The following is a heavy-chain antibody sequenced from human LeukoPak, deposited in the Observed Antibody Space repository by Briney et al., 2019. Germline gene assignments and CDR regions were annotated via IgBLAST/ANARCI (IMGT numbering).Heavy chain of an antibody. CDR1: GYTFTGYY. V-gene: IGHV1-2*02. CDR2: INPNSGGT. Sequence: ASVKVSCKASGYTFTGYYMHWVRQAPGQGLEWMGWINPNSGGTNYAQKFQGRVTMTRDTSISTAYMELSRLRSDDTAVYYCGRDSKILRYFDWFRPDAFDIWGQGTMVTVSS. CDR3: GRDSKILRYFDWFRPDAFDI. D-gene: IGHD3-9*01. J-gene: IGHJ3*02.